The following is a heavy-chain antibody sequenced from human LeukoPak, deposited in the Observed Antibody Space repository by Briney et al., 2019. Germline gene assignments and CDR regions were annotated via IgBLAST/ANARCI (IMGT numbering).Heavy chain of an antibody. CDR1: GGSFSGYY. J-gene: IGHJ5*02. CDR3: ARGLDGSGSYYRNWFDP. V-gene: IGHV4-34*01. CDR2: INHSGST. D-gene: IGHD3-10*01. Sequence: PSETLSLTCAVYGGSFSGYYWSWIRHPPGKGLEWIGEINHSGSTNYNPSLKSRVTISVDTSKNQFSLKLSSVTAADTAVYYCARGLDGSGSYYRNWFDPWGQGTLVTVSS.